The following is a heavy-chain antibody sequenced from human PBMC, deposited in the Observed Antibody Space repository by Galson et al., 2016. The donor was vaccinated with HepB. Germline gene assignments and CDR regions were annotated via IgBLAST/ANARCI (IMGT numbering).Heavy chain of an antibody. CDR2: ISYDGSKQ. Sequence: SLRLSCAASGFTPGFTFSHEAMHWVRQAPGKGLEWLAVISYDGSKQYYADSVKGRFTISRDNSKSTLFPQMNGLRVDDTALYYCAREAADDFDTSGYFDYWGQGTLVTVSS. V-gene: IGHV3-30*04. CDR1: GFTPGFTFSHEA. D-gene: IGHD6-25*01. CDR3: AREAADDFDTSGYFDY. J-gene: IGHJ4*02.